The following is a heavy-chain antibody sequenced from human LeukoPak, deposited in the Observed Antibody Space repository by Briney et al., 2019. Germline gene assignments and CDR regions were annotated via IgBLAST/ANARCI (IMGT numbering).Heavy chain of an antibody. CDR2: INPSGGST. D-gene: IGHD5-18*01. CDR1: GYTFTSYY. J-gene: IGHJ4*02. Sequence: ASVKVSCKASGYTFTSYYMHWVRQAPGQGLEWMGIINPSGGSTSYAQKFQGRVTMTRDMSTSTVYMELSSLRFEDTAVYYCAREGYSYGYPGYYFDYWGQGTLVTVSS. V-gene: IGHV1-46*01. CDR3: AREGYSYGYPGYYFDY.